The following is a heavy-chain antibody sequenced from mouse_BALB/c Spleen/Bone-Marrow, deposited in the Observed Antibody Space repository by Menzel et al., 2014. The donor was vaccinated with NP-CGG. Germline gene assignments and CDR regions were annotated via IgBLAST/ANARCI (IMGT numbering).Heavy chain of an antibody. V-gene: IGHV1-14*01. Sequence: QLQESGPELVKPGASVKMSCKAPGYTFTSYVMHWVKQKPGQGLEWIGYTNPYNDGTKYNEKFKGKATLTSDKSSSTAYMELSSLTSEDSAVYYCARSGRYDGFAYWGQGTLVTVSA. CDR3: ARSGRYDGFAY. J-gene: IGHJ3*01. CDR1: GYTFTSYV. D-gene: IGHD2-14*01. CDR2: TNPYNDGT.